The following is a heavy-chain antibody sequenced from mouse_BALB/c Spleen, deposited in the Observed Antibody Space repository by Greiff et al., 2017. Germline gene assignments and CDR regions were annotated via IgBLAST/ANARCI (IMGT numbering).Heavy chain of an antibody. Sequence: EVKLVESGAELVKPGASVKLSCTASGFNIKDTYMHWVKQRPEQGLEWIGRIDPANGNTKYDPKFQGKATITADTSSNTAYLQLSSLTSEDTAVYYCARLGRDYYAMDYWGQGTSVTVSS. CDR3: ARLGRDYYAMDY. CDR2: IDPANGNT. J-gene: IGHJ4*01. V-gene: IGHV14-3*02. D-gene: IGHD4-1*01. CDR1: GFNIKDTY.